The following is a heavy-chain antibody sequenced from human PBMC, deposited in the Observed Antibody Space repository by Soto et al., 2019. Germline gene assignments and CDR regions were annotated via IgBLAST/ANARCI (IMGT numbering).Heavy chain of an antibody. Sequence: GGSLRLSCAASGFTFDDYAMHWVRQAPGKGLEWVSGISWNSGSIGYADSVKGRFTISRDNAKNSLYLQMNSLRAEDTALYYCAKAGPSYGSGTYLDYWGQGTLVTVSS. V-gene: IGHV3-9*01. CDR2: ISWNSGSI. CDR1: GFTFDDYA. J-gene: IGHJ4*02. CDR3: AKAGPSYGSGTYLDY. D-gene: IGHD3-10*01.